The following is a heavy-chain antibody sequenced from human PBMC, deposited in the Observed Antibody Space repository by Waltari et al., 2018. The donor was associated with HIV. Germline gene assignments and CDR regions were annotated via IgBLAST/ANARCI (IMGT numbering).Heavy chain of an antibody. Sequence: QLQLQESGPGLVKPSETLSLTCTVSGGSISSSSYYWGWIRQPPGKGLEWIGSIYYSGSTYYNPSLKSRVTISVDTSKNQFSLKLSSVTAADTAVYYCARLEGATVTTLLFDYWGQGTLVTVSS. CDR3: ARLEGATVTTLLFDY. J-gene: IGHJ4*02. CDR2: IYYSGST. CDR1: GGSISSSSYY. D-gene: IGHD4-17*01. V-gene: IGHV4-39*01.